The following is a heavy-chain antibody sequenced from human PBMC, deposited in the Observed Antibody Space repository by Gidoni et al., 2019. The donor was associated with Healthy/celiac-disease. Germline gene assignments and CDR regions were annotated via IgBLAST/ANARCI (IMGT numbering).Heavy chain of an antibody. CDR2: IYDSGST. D-gene: IGHD3-10*01. Sequence: QVQLQESGPGLVKPSETLSLPCTVSGGSFSSYYWSWIRQPPGKGLEWFGYIYDSGSTNYNPPLKSRVTISVDTAKNQFSLKLRSVTAADTAVYYWAREGGPLLWFGEGPYSGMDVWGQGTTVTVSS. V-gene: IGHV4-59*01. CDR1: GGSFSSYY. J-gene: IGHJ6*02. CDR3: AREGGPLLWFGEGPYSGMDV.